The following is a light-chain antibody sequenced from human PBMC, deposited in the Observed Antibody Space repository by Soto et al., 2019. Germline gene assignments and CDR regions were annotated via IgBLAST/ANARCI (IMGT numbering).Light chain of an antibody. V-gene: IGLV2-14*03. Sequence: QSALTQPASVSGSPGQSITISCTGTSGDIGSYNRVSWYQQHPGKAPKLLITGDTSRPSGVPDRFSGSKSGASASLAITGLQAEDEADYYCQSYDSRLSGSVFGTGTKLTVL. J-gene: IGLJ1*01. CDR3: QSYDSRLSGSV. CDR1: SGDIGSYNR. CDR2: GDT.